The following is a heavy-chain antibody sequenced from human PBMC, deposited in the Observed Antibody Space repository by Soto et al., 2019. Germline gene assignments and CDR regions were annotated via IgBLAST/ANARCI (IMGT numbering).Heavy chain of an antibody. V-gene: IGHV4-59*01. J-gene: IGHJ6*02. CDR2: IYYSGST. CDR3: ARAPYDFWSGYLPSYYCYRMAV. D-gene: IGHD3-3*01. CDR1: GGSISSYY. Sequence: SETLSLTCTVSGGSISSYYWSWIRQPPGKGLEWIGYIYYSGSTNYNPSLKSRVTISVDTSKNQFSLKLSSVTAADTAVYYCARAPYDFWSGYLPSYYCYRMAVWGQGTTV.